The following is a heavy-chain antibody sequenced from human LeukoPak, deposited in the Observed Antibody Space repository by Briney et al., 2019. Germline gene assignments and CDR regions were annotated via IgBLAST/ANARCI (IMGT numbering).Heavy chain of an antibody. J-gene: IGHJ3*02. CDR1: GFTFGDYA. V-gene: IGHV3-49*03. Sequence: PGGSLRLSCTASGFTFGDYAMSWFRQAPGKGLEWVGFIRSNAYGGTTEYAASVKGRFTISRDDSKSIAYLQMNSLKTEDTAVYYCTRALNYGDGRVDAFDIWGQGTMVTVSS. CDR2: IRSNAYGGTT. D-gene: IGHD4-17*01. CDR3: TRALNYGDGRVDAFDI.